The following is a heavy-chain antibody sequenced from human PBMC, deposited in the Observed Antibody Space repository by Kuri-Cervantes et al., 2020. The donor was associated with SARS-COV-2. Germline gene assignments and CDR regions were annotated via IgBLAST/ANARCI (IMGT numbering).Heavy chain of an antibody. CDR3: ARSRGAIFAVIFNYIDY. CDR1: GGSISSYY. J-gene: IGHJ4*02. Sequence: SETLSLTCTVSGGSISSYYWSWIRQPAGKGLEWIGRIYTSGSTNYNPSLKSRVTMSVDTSKNQFSLKLSSVTAADTAVYYCARSRGAIFAVIFNYIDYWGQGTLVTVSS. CDR2: IYTSGST. D-gene: IGHD3-3*01. V-gene: IGHV4-4*07.